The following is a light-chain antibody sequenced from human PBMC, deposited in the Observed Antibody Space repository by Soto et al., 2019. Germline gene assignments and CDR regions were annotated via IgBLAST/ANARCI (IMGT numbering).Light chain of an antibody. CDR1: SSDVGTYDL. Sequence: QSALTQPASVSGSPGQSVTISCTGSSSDVGTYDLVSWYQQHPGKAPKILIYEGTKRPSGVSNRFSGSKSGNTASLTISGLQAEDEADYFCCSYAGFSTLVFGGGTKLPS. J-gene: IGLJ3*02. V-gene: IGLV2-23*01. CDR2: EGT. CDR3: CSYAGFSTLV.